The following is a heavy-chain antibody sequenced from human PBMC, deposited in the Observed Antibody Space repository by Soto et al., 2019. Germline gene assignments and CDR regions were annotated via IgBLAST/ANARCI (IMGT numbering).Heavy chain of an antibody. CDR2: IKEDGSEK. CDR1: GFTFSTYW. Sequence: PGGSLRLSCAASGFTFSTYWMSWVRQAPGKGLEWVANIKEDGSEKYYVDSVEGRFTISRDNAKNSLYLQMTSLRAEDTALYYCARGWGYFDSSGFPYLSAMDVWGQGTTVTVSS. J-gene: IGHJ6*02. V-gene: IGHV3-7*01. CDR3: ARGWGYFDSSGFPYLSAMDV. D-gene: IGHD3-22*01.